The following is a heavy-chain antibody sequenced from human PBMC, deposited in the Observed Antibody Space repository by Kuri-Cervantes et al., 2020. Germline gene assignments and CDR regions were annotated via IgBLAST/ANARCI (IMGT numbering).Heavy chain of an antibody. V-gene: IGHV4-38-2*01. D-gene: IGHD3-22*01. CDR1: GYSISSGYY. J-gene: IGHJ4*02. Sequence: SETLSLTCAVSGYSISSGYYWGWIRQPPGKGLEWIGSVYQSGSTFYNPSLKSRLTISVDTSKNHFSLRLTSVSAADTAIYYCASQKYFDSSGNYFGGYYFDHWGQGTQVTVSS. CDR3: ASQKYFDSSGNYFGGYYFDH. CDR2: VYQSGST.